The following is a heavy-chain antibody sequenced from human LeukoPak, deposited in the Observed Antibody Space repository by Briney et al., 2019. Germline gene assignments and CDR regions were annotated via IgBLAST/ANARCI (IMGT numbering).Heavy chain of an antibody. J-gene: IGHJ6*03. CDR1: GGSISPYY. V-gene: IGHV4-59*01. D-gene: IGHD6-13*01. CDR2: IYYSGST. Sequence: KPSETLSLTCTVSGGSISPYYWNWIRQPPGKGLEWIGYIYYSGSTIYNPSLKSRVTISVDTSKNQFSLKLDSVTAADTAVYYCARNGVAPGTIYYYMDVWGKGTTVTVSS. CDR3: ARNGVAPGTIYYYMDV.